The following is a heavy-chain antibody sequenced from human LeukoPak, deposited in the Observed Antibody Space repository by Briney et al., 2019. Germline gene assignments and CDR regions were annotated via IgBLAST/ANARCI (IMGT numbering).Heavy chain of an antibody. CDR2: FDPEDGET. V-gene: IGHV1-24*01. Sequence: ASVKVSCKVSGYTLTELSMHWVRQAPGKGLEWMGGFDPEDGETIYAQKFQGRVTMTEDTSTDTAYMELSSLRSEDAAVYYCATRVGATPYYFDYWGQGTLVTVSS. J-gene: IGHJ4*02. CDR1: GYTLTELS. D-gene: IGHD1-26*01. CDR3: ATRVGATPYYFDY.